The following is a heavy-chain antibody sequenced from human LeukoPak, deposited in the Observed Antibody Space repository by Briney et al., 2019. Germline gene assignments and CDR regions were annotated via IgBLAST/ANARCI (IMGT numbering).Heavy chain of an antibody. Sequence: SLRLSCAASGFTFDDYAMHWVRQAPGKGLEWVSGISWNSGSIGYADSVKGRFTISRDNAKNSLYLQMNSLRAEDTALYYCAKGDVVVVAARGGMDVWGQGTTVTVSS. CDR1: GFTFDDYA. CDR3: AKGDVVVVAARGGMDV. J-gene: IGHJ6*02. D-gene: IGHD2-15*01. CDR2: ISWNSGSI. V-gene: IGHV3-9*01.